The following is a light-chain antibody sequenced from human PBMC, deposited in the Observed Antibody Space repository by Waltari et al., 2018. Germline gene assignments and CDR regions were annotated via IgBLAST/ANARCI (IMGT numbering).Light chain of an antibody. CDR1: NRDIGGYNY. V-gene: IGLV2-14*03. Sequence: QSALTQPASVSGPPGQSITLPCTGTNRDIGGYNYVSLYQQHPGKAPKLMIFDVSERPSGISWRFSGSKSGNTASLTISGLQVEDEADYYCSSYTSSHTWLFGGGTKLTVL. CDR2: DVS. J-gene: IGLJ2*01. CDR3: SSYTSSHTWL.